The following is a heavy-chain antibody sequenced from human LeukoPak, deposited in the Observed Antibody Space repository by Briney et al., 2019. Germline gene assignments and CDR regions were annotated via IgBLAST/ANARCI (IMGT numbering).Heavy chain of an antibody. Sequence: PGESLKIPCKGSGYSFTNYWIGWVRQMPGKGLEWMGIIYPGDSDATYSPSFQGQVTISADKSISTAYLQWSSLKASDTAMYYCARQGLSRWELLSNFDYWGQGTLVTVSS. J-gene: IGHJ4*02. V-gene: IGHV5-51*01. D-gene: IGHD1-26*01. CDR3: ARQGLSRWELLSNFDY. CDR2: IYPGDSDA. CDR1: GYSFTNYW.